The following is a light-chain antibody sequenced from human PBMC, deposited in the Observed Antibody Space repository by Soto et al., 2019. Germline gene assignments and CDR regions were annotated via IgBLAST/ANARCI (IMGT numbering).Light chain of an antibody. V-gene: IGLV2-14*01. CDR1: RSDVGGYNY. CDR2: DVT. Sequence: QSMLTQPASVSGAPGQSITISCNGTRSDVGGYNYVYWHQQHPGKAPKLMIYDVTNRPSGVSDRFSGSKSGNTASLTISGLQAEDEADYYCSSYTSSSTYVFGAGTKSPS. J-gene: IGLJ1*01. CDR3: SSYTSSSTYV.